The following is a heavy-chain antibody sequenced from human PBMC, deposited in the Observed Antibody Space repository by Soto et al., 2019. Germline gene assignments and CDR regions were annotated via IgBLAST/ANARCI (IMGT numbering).Heavy chain of an antibody. V-gene: IGHV1-2*02. CDR3: ARDTRLYAFDI. J-gene: IGHJ3*02. CDR1: GGTFSSYA. D-gene: IGHD3-22*01. Sequence: ASVKVSCKASGGTFSSYAISWVRQAPGQGLEWMGGIIPSSGSTNYAQKFQGRVTMTRDTSISTAYMELSRLRSDDAAVYYCARDTRLYAFDIWGQGTMVT. CDR2: IIPSSGST.